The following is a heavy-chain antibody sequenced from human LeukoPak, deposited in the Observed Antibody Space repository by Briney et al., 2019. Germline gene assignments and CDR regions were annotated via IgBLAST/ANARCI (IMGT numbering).Heavy chain of an antibody. J-gene: IGHJ4*02. D-gene: IGHD6-6*01. V-gene: IGHV3-33*01. Sequence: GGSLRLSCAASGFTFSSYGMHWVRQAPGKGLEWVAVIWYDGSNKYYADSVKGRFTISRDNSKNTLYLQMNSLRAEDTAVYYCARDGEYSSSSDYFDYRGQGTLVTVSS. CDR3: ARDGEYSSSSDYFDY. CDR1: GFTFSSYG. CDR2: IWYDGSNK.